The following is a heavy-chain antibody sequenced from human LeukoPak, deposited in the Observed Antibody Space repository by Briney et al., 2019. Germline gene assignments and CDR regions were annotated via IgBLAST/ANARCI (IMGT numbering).Heavy chain of an antibody. D-gene: IGHD2-21*02. V-gene: IGHV3-30-3*01. CDR1: GFTFSSYA. CDR2: ISYDGSNK. Sequence: PGGSLRLSCAASGFTFSSYAMHWVRQAPGKGLEWVAVISYDGSNKYYADSVKGRFTISRDNSKNTLYLQMNSLRAEDTAVYYCARGAYVVVTAMALTVGMDVWGQGTTVTVSS. J-gene: IGHJ6*02. CDR3: ARGAYVVVTAMALTVGMDV.